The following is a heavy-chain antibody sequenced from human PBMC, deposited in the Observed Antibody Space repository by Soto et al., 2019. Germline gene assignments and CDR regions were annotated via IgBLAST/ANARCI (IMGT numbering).Heavy chain of an antibody. CDR2: ISAYNGNT. D-gene: IGHD6-13*01. CDR1: GYTFTSYG. CDR3: ARSGGGQKQQPPKYYYGMDV. Sequence: ASVKVSCKASGYTFTSYGISWVRQAPGQGLEWMGWISAYNGNTNYAQKLQGRVTMTTDTSTSTAYMELRSLRSDDTAMYYCARSGGGQKQQPPKYYYGMDVWGQGTTVTVSS. V-gene: IGHV1-18*01. J-gene: IGHJ6*02.